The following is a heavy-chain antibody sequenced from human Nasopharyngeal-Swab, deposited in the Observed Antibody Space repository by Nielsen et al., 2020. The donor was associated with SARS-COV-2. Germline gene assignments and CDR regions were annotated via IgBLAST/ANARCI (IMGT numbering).Heavy chain of an antibody. CDR1: GFTFSSYA. V-gene: IGHV3-30*04. CDR2: ISYDGSNK. J-gene: IGHJ4*02. D-gene: IGHD6-6*01. CDR3: ARGGGSLAARPFDY. Sequence: GESLKISCAASGFTFSSYAMHWVRQAPGKGLEWVAVISYDGSNKYYADSVKGRFTISRDNSKNTLFLQMNSLRAEDTAVYYCARGGGSLAARPFDYWGRGTLVTVSS.